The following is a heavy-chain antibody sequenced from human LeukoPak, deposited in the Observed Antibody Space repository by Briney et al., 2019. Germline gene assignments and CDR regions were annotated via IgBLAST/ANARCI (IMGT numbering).Heavy chain of an antibody. D-gene: IGHD2-15*01. CDR3: ASRGGSVVAATRYYYYGMDV. CDR2: INPSGGST. J-gene: IGHJ6*02. Sequence: ASVNVSFKASGYTFTNYYMHWVRQAPGQGLEWMGIINPSGGSTSYAQKFQGRVTMTRDTSTSTVYMELSSLRSEDTAVYYCASRGGSVVAATRYYYYGMDVWGQGTTVTVSS. CDR1: GYTFTNYY. V-gene: IGHV1-46*01.